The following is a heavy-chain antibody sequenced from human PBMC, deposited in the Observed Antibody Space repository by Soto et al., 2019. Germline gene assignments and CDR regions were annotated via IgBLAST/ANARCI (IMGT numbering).Heavy chain of an antibody. V-gene: IGHV1-46*01. D-gene: IGHD3-10*01. CDR3: ARAGELYGSVTFSPPLRYRFKS. Sequence: QVQLVQSGTEVKKPGASVKVSCKASGYIFTTHYMHWVRQAPGQGLEWMGIINPSGGRTSSAVKFHGRFTMTSATSTNTVYMVLTSLKSEATAVYYCARAGELYGSVTFSPPLRYRFKSWGQGTLVTVSS. CDR2: INPSGGRT. J-gene: IGHJ5*02. CDR1: GYIFTTHY.